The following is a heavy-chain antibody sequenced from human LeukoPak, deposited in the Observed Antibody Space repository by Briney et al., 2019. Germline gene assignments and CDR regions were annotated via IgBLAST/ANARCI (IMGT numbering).Heavy chain of an antibody. D-gene: IGHD4/OR15-4a*01. CDR1: GYSLTELS. CDR3: TTGPGAISDDDY. Sequence: ASVKVSCKVSGYSLTELSMHWVRQAPGEGLEWMGGFAPEDGRTIYAQKFQGRLTMTEDTSTDTAYMDLSSLSSDDTAIYYCTTGPGAISDDDYWGQGALVTVSS. V-gene: IGHV1-24*01. J-gene: IGHJ4*02. CDR2: FAPEDGRT.